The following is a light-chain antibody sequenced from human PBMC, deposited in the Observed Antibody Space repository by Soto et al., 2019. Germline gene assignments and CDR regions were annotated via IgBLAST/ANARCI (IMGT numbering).Light chain of an antibody. V-gene: IGKV3-20*01. CDR2: GAS. CDR3: QQYGSWT. CDR1: QSVSNNY. J-gene: IGKJ1*01. Sequence: IVLKQSPGTLSLSTGERATLSCRASQSVSNNYLAWYQQKPGQAPRLLIYGASSRATGIPDRFSGSGSGTDFTLTISRLEPEDFAVYYCQQYGSWTFGQGTKVDIK.